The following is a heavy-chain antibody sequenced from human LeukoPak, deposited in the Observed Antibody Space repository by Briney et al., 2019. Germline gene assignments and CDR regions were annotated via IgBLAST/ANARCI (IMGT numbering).Heavy chain of an antibody. CDR1: GFTFSSYG. J-gene: IGHJ4*02. CDR2: IWYDGSNK. D-gene: IGHD6-13*01. Sequence: PGGSLRLSCAASGFTFSSYGMHWVRQAPGKGLEWVAVIWYDGSNKYYADSVKGRFTISRDNSKNTLYLQMNSLRAEDTAVYYCARDHSSSWYDSYHFDYWGQGTLVTVSS. V-gene: IGHV3-33*01. CDR3: ARDHSSSWYDSYHFDY.